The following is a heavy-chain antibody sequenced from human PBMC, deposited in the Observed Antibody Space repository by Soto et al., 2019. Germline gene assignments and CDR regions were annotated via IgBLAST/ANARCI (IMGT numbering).Heavy chain of an antibody. J-gene: IGHJ4*02. CDR3: AKGDLYYYDRGLDY. Sequence: QPGGSLRLSCTASGFNFGDYAMGWVRQAPGKGLEWVSAISGSNGVTYYADSVTGRFTISRDNSKNTLYLQMNSLRAEDTAVYYCAKGDLYYYDRGLDYWGPGTLVTVSS. CDR1: GFNFGDYA. CDR2: ISGSNGVT. D-gene: IGHD3-22*01. V-gene: IGHV3-23*01.